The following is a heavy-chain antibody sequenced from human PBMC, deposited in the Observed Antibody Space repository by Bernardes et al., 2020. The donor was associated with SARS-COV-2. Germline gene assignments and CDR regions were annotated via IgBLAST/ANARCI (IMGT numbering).Heavy chain of an antibody. J-gene: IGHJ4*02. Sequence: GGSLRLSCAASGFPFSSYWMHWVRQAPGKGLVWVSRISSDGSSTTYADSVKGRFTISRDNARNTLYLQMNSLRVEDTAVYFCVRGPSDGHGRFEYWGQGTLGTVSS. CDR1: GFPFSSYW. CDR2: ISSDGSST. V-gene: IGHV3-74*01. CDR3: VRGPSDGHGRFEY.